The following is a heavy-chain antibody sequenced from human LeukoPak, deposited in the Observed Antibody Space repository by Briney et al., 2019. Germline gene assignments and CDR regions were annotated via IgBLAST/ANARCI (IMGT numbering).Heavy chain of an antibody. J-gene: IGHJ5*02. CDR3: ARGNSSSHNWFDP. CDR2: IIPIFGTA. V-gene: IGHV1-69*13. CDR1: GGTISSYA. Sequence: SVKVSCKASGGTISSYAISWVRQAPGQGLEWMGGIIPIFGTANYAQKFQGRVTITADESTSTAYMELSSLRSEDTAVYYCARGNSSSHNWFDPWGQGTLVTVSS. D-gene: IGHD6-6*01.